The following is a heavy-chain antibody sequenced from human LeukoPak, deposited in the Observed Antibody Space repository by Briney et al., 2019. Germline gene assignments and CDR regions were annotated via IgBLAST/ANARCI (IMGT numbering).Heavy chain of an antibody. V-gene: IGHV3-20*01. D-gene: IGHD2-15*01. CDR3: ARDLLGYCSGGSCYRVSSSDY. Sequence: PSETLSLTCAVYGGSFSGYYWSWVRQAPGKGLEWVSGINWNGGSTGYADSVKGRFTISRDNAKNSLYLQMNSLRAEDTALYHCARDLLGYCSGGSCYRVSSSDYWGQGTLVTVSS. J-gene: IGHJ4*02. CDR1: GGSFSGYY. CDR2: INWNGGST.